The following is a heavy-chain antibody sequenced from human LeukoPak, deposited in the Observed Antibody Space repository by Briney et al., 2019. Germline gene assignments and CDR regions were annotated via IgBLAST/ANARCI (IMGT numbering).Heavy chain of an antibody. CDR2: INHSGST. J-gene: IGHJ6*02. V-gene: IGHV4-34*01. CDR3: ARVVVAAEDGMDV. CDR1: GGSFSGYY. D-gene: IGHD2-15*01. Sequence: SETLSLTCAVYGGSFSGYYWSWIRQPPGKGLEWIGEINHSGSTNYNPPLKSRVTISVDTSKNQFSLTLSSVTAADTAVYYCARVVVAAEDGMDVWGQGTTVTVSS.